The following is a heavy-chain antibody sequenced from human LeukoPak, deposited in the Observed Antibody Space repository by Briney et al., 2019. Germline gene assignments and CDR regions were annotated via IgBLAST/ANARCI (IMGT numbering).Heavy chain of an antibody. D-gene: IGHD4-17*01. CDR3: ARSGYGDYYYHYYYMDV. CDR1: GYTFTSYY. J-gene: IGHJ6*03. V-gene: IGHV1-46*01. Sequence: GASVKVSCKASGYTFTSYYMHWVRQAPGQGLEWMGIINPSGGSTSYAQKFQGRVTMTRDTSTSTVYMELSSLRSEDTAVYYCARSGYGDYYYHYYYMDVWGKGTTVTISS. CDR2: INPSGGST.